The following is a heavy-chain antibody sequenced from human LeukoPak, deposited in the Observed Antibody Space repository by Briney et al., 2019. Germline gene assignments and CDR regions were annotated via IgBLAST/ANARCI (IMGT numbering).Heavy chain of an antibody. D-gene: IGHD2-2*01. V-gene: IGHV3-74*03. CDR3: AKEVYCSSTSCAYFDY. CDR2: IAPDGSER. Sequence: PGGSLRLSCAASALTFSKYWTYWVRQAPEKGPVWVSGIAPDGSERKYADSVKGRFTISRDNAKNTLYLQMNSLRAEDTALYYCAKEVYCSSTSCAYFDYWGQGTLVTVSS. CDR1: ALTFSKYW. J-gene: IGHJ4*02.